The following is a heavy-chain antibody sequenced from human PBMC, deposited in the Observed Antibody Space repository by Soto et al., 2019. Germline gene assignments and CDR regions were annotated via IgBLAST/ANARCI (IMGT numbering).Heavy chain of an antibody. J-gene: IGHJ4*02. CDR3: TIFRQMATGGAVAFDY. D-gene: IGHD1-26*01. CDR2: IIPSLGIA. Sequence: QVQLVQSGAEVKKPGSSVKVSCKASGGTFSSYIISWVRQAPGQGLEWMGRIIPSLGIANHAQKFQGRVTITADKSTSTAYTELRSLRSEETAVYCCTIFRQMATGGAVAFDYWGQGTLVTVSS. V-gene: IGHV1-69*02. CDR1: GGTFSSYI.